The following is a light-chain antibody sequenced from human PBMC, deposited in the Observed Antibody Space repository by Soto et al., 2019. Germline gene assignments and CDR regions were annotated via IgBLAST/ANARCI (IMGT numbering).Light chain of an antibody. CDR2: GAS. CDR3: QQYNSYWT. Sequence: EIVLTQFPGTLSLSPGERATLSYRASQSVGSNYLAWYKQRPGQPPNLLIFGASHRAPDIPDRFSGSGSGTDFTLTIRRLEPEDFATYYCQQYNSYWTFGQGTKVDIK. J-gene: IGKJ1*01. CDR1: QSVGSNY. V-gene: IGKV3-20*01.